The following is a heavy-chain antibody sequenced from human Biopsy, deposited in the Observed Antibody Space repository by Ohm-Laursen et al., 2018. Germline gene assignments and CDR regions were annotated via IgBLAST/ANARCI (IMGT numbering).Heavy chain of an antibody. J-gene: IGHJ4*02. Sequence: TLSLTSSVSGVSINGGRYYWNWIRHHPGKGLELIGNIFYRVNTYYNPSLKSRVTISVDTSKNQFSMKLSSVTAADTAVYYCARLGSGGYFPTFFDFWGQGALVTVSS. CDR1: GVSINGGRYY. CDR3: ARLGSGGYFPTFFDF. CDR2: IFYRVNT. D-gene: IGHD2-21*02. V-gene: IGHV4-31*02.